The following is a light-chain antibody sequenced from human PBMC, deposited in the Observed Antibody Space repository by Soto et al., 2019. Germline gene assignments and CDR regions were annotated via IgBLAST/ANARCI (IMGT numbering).Light chain of an antibody. CDR2: DAS. Sequence: DIQMTQSPSTLSASVGDRVTITCRASQSISSWLAWYQQKPGKAPKLLIYDASSLESGDPSRFSGSGSGTEFTLTISSLQPDDFATYYCQPYNSYLWTVRQGTKVEIK. CDR3: QPYNSYLWT. V-gene: IGKV1-5*01. CDR1: QSISSW. J-gene: IGKJ1*01.